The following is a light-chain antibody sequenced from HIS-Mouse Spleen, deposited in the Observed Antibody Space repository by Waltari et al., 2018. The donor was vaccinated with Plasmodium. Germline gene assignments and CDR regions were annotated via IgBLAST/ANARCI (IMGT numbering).Light chain of an antibody. J-gene: IGLJ2*01. CDR1: SRDVGGYNY. Sequence: QSALTQPASVSGSPGQSITISCPGTSRDVGGYNYVSWYQQHPGKAPKLMIYDVSNRPSGVSNRFSGSKSGNTASLTISGLQAEDEADYYCSSYTSSSTLYVVFGGGTKLTVL. CDR2: DVS. CDR3: SSYTSSSTLYVV. V-gene: IGLV2-14*03.